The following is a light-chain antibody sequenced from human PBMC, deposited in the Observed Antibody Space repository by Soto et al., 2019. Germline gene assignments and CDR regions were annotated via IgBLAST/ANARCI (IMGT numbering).Light chain of an antibody. J-gene: IGKJ1*01. CDR3: QQYYAYWT. Sequence: IQMTQSPSALAASVCDRVPITCRASQTISDSLAWYQQTPGKDPDFLISDVSSLERGVASRFSGSGSGTEFTLTINSLQPEDFATYFCQQYYAYWTFGQGTKVDIK. CDR2: DVS. V-gene: IGKV1-5*01. CDR1: QTISDS.